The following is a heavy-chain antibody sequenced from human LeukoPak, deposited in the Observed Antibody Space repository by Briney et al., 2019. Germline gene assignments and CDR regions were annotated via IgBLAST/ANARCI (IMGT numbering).Heavy chain of an antibody. D-gene: IGHD3-10*01. J-gene: IGHJ4*02. V-gene: IGHV3-7*01. CDR2: IKEDGSEK. CDR1: GFTFSSYW. Sequence: QAGGSLRLSCAASGFTFSSYWMSWVRQTPGKGLEWVANIKEDGSEKHYVDSVQGRFTIYRDSAKNSLYLQMNSLRAEDTAVYYCASCAWFGELLSHPFDYWGQGTLVTVSP. CDR3: ASCAWFGELLSHPFDY.